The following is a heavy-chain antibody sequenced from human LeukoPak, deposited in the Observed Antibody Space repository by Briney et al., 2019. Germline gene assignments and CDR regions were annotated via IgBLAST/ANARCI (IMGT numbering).Heavy chain of an antibody. V-gene: IGHV4-39*07. CDR3: ASTPLEYYYDSSGPFHHFDY. CDR1: GGSISSSSYY. D-gene: IGHD3-22*01. Sequence: PSETLSPTCTVSGGSISSSSYYWGWIRQPPGKGLEWIGSIYYSGSTNYNPSLKSRVTISVDTSKNQFSLKLSSVTAADTAVYYCASTPLEYYYDSSGPFHHFDYWGQGTLVTVSS. J-gene: IGHJ4*02. CDR2: IYYSGST.